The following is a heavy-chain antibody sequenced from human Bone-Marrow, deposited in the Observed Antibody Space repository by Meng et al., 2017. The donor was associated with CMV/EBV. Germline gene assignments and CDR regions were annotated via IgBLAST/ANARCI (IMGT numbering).Heavy chain of an antibody. J-gene: IGHJ6*02. Sequence: ASVKVSCKASGYIFTGYYIYWVRQAPGQGLEWMGWISAYNGNTNYAQKLQGRVTMTTDTSTSTAYMELRSLRSDDTAVYYCARVRAYCSSTSCYGYYGMDVWGQGTTVTVSS. CDR1: GYIFTGYY. CDR3: ARVRAYCSSTSCYGYYGMDV. V-gene: IGHV1-18*04. D-gene: IGHD2-2*01. CDR2: ISAYNGNT.